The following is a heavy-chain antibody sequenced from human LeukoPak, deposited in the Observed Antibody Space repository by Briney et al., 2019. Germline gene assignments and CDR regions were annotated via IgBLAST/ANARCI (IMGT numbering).Heavy chain of an antibody. D-gene: IGHD3-22*01. V-gene: IGHV1-69*13. CDR2: IIPIFGTA. CDR1: GGTFSSYA. CDR3: ARANYDSRLDP. Sequence: WASVKVSCKASGGTFSSYAISWVRQAPGQGLEWMGGIIPIFGTANYAQKFQGRVTITADESTSTAYMELSRLRSDDTAVYYCARANYDSRLDPWGQGTLVTVSS. J-gene: IGHJ5*02.